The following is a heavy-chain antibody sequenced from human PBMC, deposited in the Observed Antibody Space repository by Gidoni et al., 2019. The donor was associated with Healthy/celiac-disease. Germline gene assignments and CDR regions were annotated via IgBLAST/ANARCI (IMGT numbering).Heavy chain of an antibody. CDR3: ARVGLGELLYDY. V-gene: IGHV1-2*04. Sequence: QVQLVQSGAEVNKPGASVKVSCQASGYTFTGYDMHWVRQAPGQGLEWMGWINPNRGGTNYAQKFQGWVTMTRDTSISTAYMELSRLRSDDTAVYYCARVGLGELLYDYWGQGTLVTVSS. CDR1: GYTFTGYD. J-gene: IGHJ4*02. D-gene: IGHD3-10*01. CDR2: INPNRGGT.